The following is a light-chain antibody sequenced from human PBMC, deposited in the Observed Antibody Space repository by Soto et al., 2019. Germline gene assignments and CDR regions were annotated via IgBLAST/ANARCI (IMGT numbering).Light chain of an antibody. V-gene: IGKV3-20*01. CDR1: QSVGSSY. J-gene: IGKJ3*01. CDR3: QQYGNAPFT. CDR2: GAS. Sequence: EIVVTQSPGTLSFSPGERATLTCRASQSVGSSYVAWCQQKPGQAPRLLIYGASSRATGIPDRFSGSGSGTDFTLTISSLEPEDFAVYYCQQYGNAPFTFGPGTKVDIK.